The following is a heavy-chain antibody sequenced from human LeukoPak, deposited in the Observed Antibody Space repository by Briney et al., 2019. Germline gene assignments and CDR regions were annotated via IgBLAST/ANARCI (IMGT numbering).Heavy chain of an antibody. CDR1: GGSISSYY. D-gene: IGHD1-26*01. Sequence: SETLSLTCTVSGGSISSYYWSWIRQPPGKGLEWIGYIYYSGSTNYNPSLKSRVTISVDTSKNQFSLKLSFVTAADTAVYYCARSSGSSPLFDYWGQGTLVTVSS. CDR3: ARSSGSSPLFDY. J-gene: IGHJ4*02. V-gene: IGHV4-59*08. CDR2: IYYSGST.